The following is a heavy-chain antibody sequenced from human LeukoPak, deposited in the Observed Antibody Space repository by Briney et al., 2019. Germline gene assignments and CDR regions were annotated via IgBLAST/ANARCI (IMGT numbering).Heavy chain of an antibody. CDR3: ASATDSSGYTTTFDY. CDR1: GGTFSSYA. J-gene: IGHJ4*02. Sequence: RASVTVSCKASGGTFSSYAISWVRQAPGQGLEWMGGIIPILGIANYAQKFQGRVTITADKSTSTAYMELSSLRSEDTAVYYCASATDSSGYTTTFDYWGQGTLVTVSS. D-gene: IGHD3-22*01. CDR2: IIPILGIA. V-gene: IGHV1-69*10.